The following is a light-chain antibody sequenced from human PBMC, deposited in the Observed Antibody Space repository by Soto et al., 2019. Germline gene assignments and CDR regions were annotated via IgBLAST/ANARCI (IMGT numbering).Light chain of an antibody. V-gene: IGKV3-11*01. CDR2: AAS. CDR3: QQYGSSPYT. CDR1: QNVGNN. J-gene: IGKJ2*01. Sequence: VLTQSPATLSLSPGESATLSCRASQNVGNNLAWYQQKSGQAPRLLIYAASDRATGVPARFSGGMSGTDFTLTISSLEPEDFATYFCQQYGSSPYTFGQGTKLEIK.